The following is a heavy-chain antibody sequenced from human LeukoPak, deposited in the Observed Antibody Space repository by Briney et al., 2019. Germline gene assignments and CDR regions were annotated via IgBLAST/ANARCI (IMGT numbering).Heavy chain of an antibody. CDR1: GFTFSSYS. V-gene: IGHV3-48*01. D-gene: IGHD2-21*02. CDR3: ARCSGDCYYGFDI. CDR2: ISSSSSTI. J-gene: IGHJ3*02. Sequence: GGSLRLSCAASGFTFSSYSMNWVRQAPGKGLEWVSYISSSSSTIYYADSVKGRFTVSRDNSKNTLYLQMNSLRAEDTAVYYCARCSGDCYYGFDIWGQGTMVTVSS.